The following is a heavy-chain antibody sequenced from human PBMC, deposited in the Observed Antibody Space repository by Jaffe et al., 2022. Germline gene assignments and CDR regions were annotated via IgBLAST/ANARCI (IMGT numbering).Heavy chain of an antibody. CDR1: EFIFSNYA. V-gene: IGHV3-64*01. CDR2: ISYNGRST. J-gene: IGHJ5*02. CDR3: ARSTGHYSSLDR. Sequence: EVQLVESGGGLVQPGGSLRLSCAASEFIFSNYAMHWVRQAPGKGLEYVSDISYNGRSTHYATSVKGRFTISRDNSRNTLYLQMGSLTPDDMAIYYCARSTGHYSSLDRWGQGTLVTVSS. D-gene: IGHD3-22*01.